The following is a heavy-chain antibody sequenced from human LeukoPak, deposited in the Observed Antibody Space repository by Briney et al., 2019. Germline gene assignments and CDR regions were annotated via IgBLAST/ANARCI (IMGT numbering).Heavy chain of an antibody. D-gene: IGHD4-11*01. CDR1: GFNFDSYS. J-gene: IGHJ4*02. V-gene: IGHV3-48*01. Sequence: GGSLRLSCVVSGFNFDSYSMNWVRQAPGKGLEWISYISNSGSPIYYADSVKGRFTISRGKDKSSLYLQMNSLAADDTAVYYCARGLALGLTVTPKAFDYWGQGTLVTVSS. CDR3: ARGLALGLTVTPKAFDY. CDR2: ISNSGSPI.